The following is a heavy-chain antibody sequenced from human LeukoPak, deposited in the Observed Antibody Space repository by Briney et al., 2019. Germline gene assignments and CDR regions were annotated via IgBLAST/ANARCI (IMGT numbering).Heavy chain of an antibody. D-gene: IGHD3-9*01. V-gene: IGHV4-61*02. CDR2: IYTSGST. CDR1: GDSISIGSDY. CDR3: AGALRYFVWSNQNPISLYYYYMDV. Sequence: SHTLALTCTVSGDSISIGSDYWSWIRQPAGKGLGWVGRIYTSGSTNYNPSLQSRDTISVDTSQNQLSVKLSAVTRPDTAVYYCAGALRYFVWSNQNPISLYYYYMDVWGKGTTVTVSS. J-gene: IGHJ6*03.